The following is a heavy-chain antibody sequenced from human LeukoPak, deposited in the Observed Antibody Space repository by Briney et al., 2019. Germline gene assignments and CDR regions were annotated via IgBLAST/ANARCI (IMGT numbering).Heavy chain of an antibody. CDR1: GFTFSKYC. CDR2: IWNDGSDE. D-gene: IGHD1-1*01. CDR3: VFENGRSQGAFDI. Sequence: GRSLRLSCAASGFTFSKYCMHWVRQTPGKGLAGVAAIWNDGSDENYADSAKGRFTILSDNSKNTLYLQMNSLRAEDTAVYYCVFENGRSQGAFDIWGQGTTVTASS. J-gene: IGHJ3*02. V-gene: IGHV3-33*01.